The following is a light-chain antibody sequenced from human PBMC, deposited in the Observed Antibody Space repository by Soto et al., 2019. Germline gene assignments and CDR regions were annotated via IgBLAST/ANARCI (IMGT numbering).Light chain of an antibody. CDR3: QQSYSTPMYT. Sequence: DIQMTQSPSSLSASVGDRVTITCRASQSISSYLNWYQQKPGKAPKLLIYAASSLQSGVPSRFSGIGSGTDFTLTISSLQPEDFATYYCQQSYSTPMYTFGQGNKLEIK. CDR2: AAS. J-gene: IGKJ2*01. V-gene: IGKV1-39*01. CDR1: QSISSY.